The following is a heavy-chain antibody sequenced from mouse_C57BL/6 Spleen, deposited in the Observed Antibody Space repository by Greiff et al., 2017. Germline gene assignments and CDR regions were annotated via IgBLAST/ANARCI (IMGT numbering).Heavy chain of an antibody. CDR2: IYPGDGDT. CDR3: ARSRALDSSGAWFAY. Sequence: QVQLQQSGPELVKPGASVKISCKASGYAFSSSWMNWVKQRPGKGLEWIGRIYPGDGDTNYNGKFKGKATLTADKSSSTAYMQLSSLTSEDSAVYFCARSRALDSSGAWFAYWGQGTLVTVSA. V-gene: IGHV1-82*01. D-gene: IGHD3-2*02. CDR1: GYAFSSSW. J-gene: IGHJ3*01.